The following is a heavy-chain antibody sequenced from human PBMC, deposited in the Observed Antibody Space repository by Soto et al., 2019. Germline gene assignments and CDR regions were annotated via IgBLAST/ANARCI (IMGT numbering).Heavy chain of an antibody. D-gene: IGHD5-18*01. CDR2: INPSSGST. V-gene: IGHV1-46*01. CDR1: GYTFTSYY. J-gene: IGHJ4*02. CDR3: AGEVERGYSYGYLEY. Sequence: QVQLVQSGAEVKKPGASVKVSCKASGYTFTSYYMHWVRQAPGQGLEWMGIINPSSGSTSYAQKFQGRVTMTRDTSTRTVYMELSSLRSEDTAVYYCAGEVERGYSYGYLEYWGQGTLVTVSS.